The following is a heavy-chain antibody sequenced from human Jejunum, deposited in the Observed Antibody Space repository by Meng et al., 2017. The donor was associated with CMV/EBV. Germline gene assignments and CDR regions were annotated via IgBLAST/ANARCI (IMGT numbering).Heavy chain of an antibody. CDR3: ARGGIFRGIDY. D-gene: IGHD3-10*01. V-gene: IGHV4-30-4*08. CDR1: GDSISSGDYS. CDR2: IYYNGNA. J-gene: IGHJ4*02. Sequence: QVPPQGSGPRLVKPSQTLSLTCTVSGDSISSGDYSWNWIRQSPGKGLEWIGYIYYNGNAYYNPSLQSRVSISVDTSKNEFSLNLNSVTAADTALYFCARGGIFRGIDYWGQGTLVTVSS.